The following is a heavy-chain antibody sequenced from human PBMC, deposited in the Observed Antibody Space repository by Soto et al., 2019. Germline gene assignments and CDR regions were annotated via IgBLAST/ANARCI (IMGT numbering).Heavy chain of an antibody. D-gene: IGHD3-10*01. CDR1: GLTFSSYG. Sequence: PGGSLRLSCGASGLTFSSYGMHWVRQAPGKGLEWVAVIWYDGSNKYYADSVKGRFTISRDNSKNTLYLQMNSLRAEDTAVYYCARGSPVIVRGGIAYWGQGTLFPVSS. CDR3: ARGSPVIVRGGIAY. J-gene: IGHJ4*02. V-gene: IGHV3-33*01. CDR2: IWYDGSNK.